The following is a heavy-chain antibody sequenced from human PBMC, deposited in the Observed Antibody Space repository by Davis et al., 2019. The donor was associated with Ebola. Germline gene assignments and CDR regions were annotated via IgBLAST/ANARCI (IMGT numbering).Heavy chain of an antibody. CDR2: IYTGDSYT. CDR3: ATLRRTITGMDDGFDI. V-gene: IGHV5-51*01. CDR1: GNSLTSHW. J-gene: IGHJ3*02. D-gene: IGHD1-20*01. Sequence: GESLKIPCRDSGNSLTSHWIGWVRQMPGKGLGWMGLIYTGDSYTISSPSFRGQVTISADKSIKTAFLQWSSLKASDTAMYYCATLRRTITGMDDGFDIWGQGTMVTVSS.